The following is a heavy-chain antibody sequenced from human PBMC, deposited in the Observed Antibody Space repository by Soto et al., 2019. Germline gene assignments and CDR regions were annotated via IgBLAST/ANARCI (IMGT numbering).Heavy chain of an antibody. V-gene: IGHV5-10-1*01. CDR1: GYSFAGYW. CDR3: ARQIYDSDTGPNFQYYFDS. D-gene: IGHD3-22*01. CDR2: IDPSDSQT. Sequence: GESLKISCKGSGYSFAGYWITWMRQKPGKGLEWMGRIDPSDSQTYYSPSFRGHVTISVTKSITTVFLQWSSLRASDTAMYYCARQIYDSDTGPNFQYYFDSWGQGTPVTVSS. J-gene: IGHJ4*02.